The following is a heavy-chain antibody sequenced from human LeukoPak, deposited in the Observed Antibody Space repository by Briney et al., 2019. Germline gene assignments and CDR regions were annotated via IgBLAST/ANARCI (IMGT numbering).Heavy chain of an antibody. CDR3: ARATTTRTRFDY. J-gene: IGHJ4*02. CDR2: IYSGGST. V-gene: IGHV3-53*01. CDR1: GFTFSSYA. Sequence: GGSLRLSCAASGFTFSSYAMIWVRQAPGKGLEWVSVIYSGGSTYYSDSVKGRFTISRDNSKNTLYLQMNSLRDEDTAVYFCARATTTRTRFDYWGQGTLVTVSS. D-gene: IGHD4-17*01.